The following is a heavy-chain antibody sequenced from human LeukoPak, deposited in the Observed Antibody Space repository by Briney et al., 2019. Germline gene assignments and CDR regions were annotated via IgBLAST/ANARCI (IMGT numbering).Heavy chain of an antibody. J-gene: IGHJ6*03. Sequence: SGGSLRLSCAASGFTFNRYSMNWVRQAPGKGLDWVSSISSSSRYIYYADSVKGRFTISRDNAKNSLYLQMNSLRAEDTAVYYCARDREEDYYMDVWGKGTTVTVSS. CDR3: ARDREEDYYMDV. V-gene: IGHV3-21*01. CDR2: ISSSSRYI. CDR1: GFTFNRYS.